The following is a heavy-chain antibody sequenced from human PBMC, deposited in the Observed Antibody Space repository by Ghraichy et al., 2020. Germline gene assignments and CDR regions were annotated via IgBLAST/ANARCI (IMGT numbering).Heavy chain of an antibody. Sequence: SETLSLTCTVSGGSISSYYWSWIRQPPGKGLEWIGYIYYSGSTNYNPSLKSRVTISVDTSKNQFSLKLSSVTAADTAVYYCARSSPITMVRGALDAFDIWGQGTMVTVSS. CDR1: GGSISSYY. CDR2: IYYSGST. D-gene: IGHD3-10*01. CDR3: ARSSPITMVRGALDAFDI. V-gene: IGHV4-59*01. J-gene: IGHJ3*02.